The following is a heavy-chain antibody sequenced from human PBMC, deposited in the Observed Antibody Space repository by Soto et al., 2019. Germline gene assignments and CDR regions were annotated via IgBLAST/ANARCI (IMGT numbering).Heavy chain of an antibody. Sequence: SVKVSCKASGGTFSSYTISWVRQAPGQGLEWMGRIIPILGIANYAQKFQGRVTITADKSTSTAYMELSSLRSEDTAVYYCARGSGYDVYYYYMDVWGKGTTVTVSS. V-gene: IGHV1-69*02. CDR3: ARGSGYDVYYYYMDV. J-gene: IGHJ6*03. CDR2: IIPILGIA. D-gene: IGHD5-12*01. CDR1: GGTFSSYT.